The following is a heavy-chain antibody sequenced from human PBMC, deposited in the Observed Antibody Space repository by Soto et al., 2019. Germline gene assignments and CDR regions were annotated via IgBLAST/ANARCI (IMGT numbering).Heavy chain of an antibody. V-gene: IGHV3-9*01. CDR3: AKGRYWGYFDN. CDR2: ISWNSGSI. J-gene: IGHJ4*02. Sequence: GGSLRLSCAASGFTFHESAMHWVRQAPGKGLEWVSGISWNSGSIQYADTVRGRFTISRDNAKNSLYLQMSSLRPDDTALYYCAKGRYWGYFDNWGQGT. CDR1: GFTFHESA. D-gene: IGHD3-10*01.